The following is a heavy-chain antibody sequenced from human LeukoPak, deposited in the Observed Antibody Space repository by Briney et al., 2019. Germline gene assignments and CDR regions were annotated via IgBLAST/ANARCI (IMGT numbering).Heavy chain of an antibody. J-gene: IGHJ3*02. CDR3: AKDLGYAFWSGYGAFDI. CDR2: ISGSGGST. D-gene: IGHD3-3*01. Sequence: GGSLRLSCAASGFTFSSYAMSWVRQAPGKGLEWVSAISGSGGSTYYADSVKGRFTISRDNSKNTLYLQMNSLRAGDTAVYYCAKDLGYAFWSGYGAFDIWGQGTMVTVSS. V-gene: IGHV3-23*01. CDR1: GFTFSSYA.